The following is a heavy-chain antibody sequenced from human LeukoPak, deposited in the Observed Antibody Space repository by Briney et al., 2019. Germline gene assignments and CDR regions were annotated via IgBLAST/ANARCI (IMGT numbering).Heavy chain of an antibody. CDR1: GYSFTSYW. V-gene: IGHV5-51*01. D-gene: IGHD5-24*01. CDR2: IYPGDSDT. CDR3: ARGRWLHPDDKYYYYYYMDV. J-gene: IGHJ6*03. Sequence: GESLKISCKGSGYSFTSYWIGWVRQMPGKGLEWMGIIYPGDSDTRYSPSFQGQVTISADKSISTAYLQWSSLKASDTAMYYCARGRWLHPDDKYYYYYYMDVWGKGTTVTVSS.